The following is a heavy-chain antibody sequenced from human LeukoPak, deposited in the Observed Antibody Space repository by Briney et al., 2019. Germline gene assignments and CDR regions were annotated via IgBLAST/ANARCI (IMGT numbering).Heavy chain of an antibody. D-gene: IGHD4-23*01. CDR2: ISSSGSTI. Sequence: GGSLRLSCAASGFTFSDYYMSWIRQAPGKGLEWVSYISSSGSTIYYADSVKGRFTISRDNAKNSLCLQMNSLRAEDTALYYCARDGDTVLTRGYYYYMDVWGKGTTVTVSS. CDR1: GFTFSDYY. J-gene: IGHJ6*03. CDR3: ARDGDTVLTRGYYYYMDV. V-gene: IGHV3-11*04.